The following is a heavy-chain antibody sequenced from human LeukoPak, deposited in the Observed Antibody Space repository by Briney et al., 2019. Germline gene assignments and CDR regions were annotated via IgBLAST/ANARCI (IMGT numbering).Heavy chain of an antibody. Sequence: GRSLRLSCAASGFTFNSYAMHWVRQAPGKGLEWVAVISYDGSNKYYADSVKGRFTISRDNSKNTLYLQMNSLRAEDTAVYYCAKEPYDSGSYCFDYWGQGTLVTVSS. J-gene: IGHJ4*02. CDR3: AKEPYDSGSYCFDY. D-gene: IGHD1-26*01. V-gene: IGHV3-30-3*01. CDR1: GFTFNSYA. CDR2: ISYDGSNK.